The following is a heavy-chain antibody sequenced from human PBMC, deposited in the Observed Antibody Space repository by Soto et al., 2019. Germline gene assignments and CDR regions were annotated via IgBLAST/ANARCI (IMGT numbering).Heavy chain of an antibody. V-gene: IGHV3-23*01. D-gene: IGHD2-15*01. CDR2: IDLSGTTT. CDR1: GFSFRDFS. Sequence: AGGSLRLSCAASGFSFRDFSMNWFRQAPGKGLEWVSFIDLSGTTTYYRDSVKGRFTMSKDKSRKTVYLQMNSLRVEDTAIYYCAKDRVPDGIYSSDYWGQGVLVTVSS. CDR3: AKDRVPDGIYSSDY. J-gene: IGHJ4*02.